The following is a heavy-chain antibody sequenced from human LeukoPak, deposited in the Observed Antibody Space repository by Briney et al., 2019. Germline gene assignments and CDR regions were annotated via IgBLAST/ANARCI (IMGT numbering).Heavy chain of an antibody. CDR2: IYPGDSDT. J-gene: IGHJ4*02. Sequence: ESLKISCKGSGYSFTSYWIGWVRQMPGKGLEWMGIIYPGDSDTRYGPSFQGQVTISADKSISTAYLQWSSLKASDTAMYYCAKAYCGGDCYSHFDYWGQGTLVTVSS. CDR3: AKAYCGGDCYSHFDY. D-gene: IGHD2-21*02. V-gene: IGHV5-51*01. CDR1: GYSFTSYW.